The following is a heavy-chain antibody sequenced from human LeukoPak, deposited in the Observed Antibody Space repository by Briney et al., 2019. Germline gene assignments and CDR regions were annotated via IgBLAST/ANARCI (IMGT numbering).Heavy chain of an antibody. CDR3: ARDPSGYSSGWYEYNYFDY. V-gene: IGHV1-2*04. CDR2: INPNSGGT. J-gene: IGHJ4*02. Sequence: ASVKVSCKASGYTFTGYYMHWVRQAPGQGLEWMGWINPNSGGTNYAQKFQGWVTMTRDTSIGTAYMELSRLRSDDTAVYYCARDPSGYSSGWYEYNYFDYWGQGTLVTVSS. D-gene: IGHD6-19*01. CDR1: GYTFTGYY.